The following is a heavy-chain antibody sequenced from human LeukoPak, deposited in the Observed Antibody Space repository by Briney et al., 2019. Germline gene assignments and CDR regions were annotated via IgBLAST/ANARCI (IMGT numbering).Heavy chain of an antibody. CDR2: ISYDGSNK. CDR3: ARDKAGPDY. D-gene: IGHD6-13*01. V-gene: IGHV3-30-3*01. CDR1: GFTFSSYA. J-gene: IGHJ4*02. Sequence: GGSLRLSCAASGFTFSSYAMHWVRQAPGKGLEWVAVISYDGSNKYYADSVKGRFTISRDNSKNTLYLQMNSLRAEDTAVYYCARDKAGPDYWGQGTLVTVSS.